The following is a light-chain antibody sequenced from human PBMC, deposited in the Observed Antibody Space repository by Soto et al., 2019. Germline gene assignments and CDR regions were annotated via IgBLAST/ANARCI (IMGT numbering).Light chain of an antibody. CDR3: TSYTSSSTRV. V-gene: IGLV2-14*01. CDR2: DVG. CDR1: SSDVGGYNY. J-gene: IGLJ1*01. Sequence: QSALTQPASVSGSPGQSITISRTGTSSDVGGYNYVSWYQQHPGKAPKLMIYDVGNRPSGVSNRFSGSKSGNTASLTISGLQAEDEADYYCTSYTSSSTRVFGTGTKLTVL.